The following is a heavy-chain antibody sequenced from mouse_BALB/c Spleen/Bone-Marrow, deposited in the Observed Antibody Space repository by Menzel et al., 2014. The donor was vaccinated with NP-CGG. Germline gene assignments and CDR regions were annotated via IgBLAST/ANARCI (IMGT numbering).Heavy chain of an antibody. J-gene: IGHJ4*01. CDR1: GYSFTGYT. CDR3: ARHGYGNYVALDC. D-gene: IGHD2-10*02. V-gene: IGHV1-26*01. CDR2: INPYNGGT. Sequence: VQLKDSGSELVKPGASMKISCKASGYSFTGYTMNWVKQSHGKNLEWIGLINPYNGGTSYNQKFKGKATLTVDKSSSTAYMELLSLTSEDSAVYYCARHGYGNYVALDCWGQGTSVTVSS.